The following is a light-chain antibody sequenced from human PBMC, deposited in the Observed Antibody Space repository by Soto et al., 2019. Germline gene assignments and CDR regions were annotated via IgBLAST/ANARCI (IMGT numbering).Light chain of an antibody. V-gene: IGKV2-28*01. CDR3: MQALQTPPWT. Sequence: EIVMTQSPLSLPVTSGEPASISFRSSQSLLQSNGYTYLDWYLQKSGQSPQLLIYLTSIRASGVPDRFNGSGSGTDFTLKISKVEAEDVGVYYCMQALQTPPWTFGQGTKVDI. CDR1: QSLLQSNGYTY. CDR2: LTS. J-gene: IGKJ1*01.